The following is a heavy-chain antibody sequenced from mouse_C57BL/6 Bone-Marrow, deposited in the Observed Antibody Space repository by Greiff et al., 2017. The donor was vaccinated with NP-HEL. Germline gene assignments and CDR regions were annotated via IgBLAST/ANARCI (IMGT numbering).Heavy chain of an antibody. CDR3: AIRWLLRYAMDY. V-gene: IGHV1-82*01. CDR2: IYPGDGDT. D-gene: IGHD2-3*01. CDR1: GYAFSSSW. J-gene: IGHJ4*01. Sequence: QVQLQQSGPELVKPGASVKISCKASGYAFSSSWLNWVKQRPGKGLEWIGRIYPGDGDTNYHGKFKGKAPLTADQSSSTASMQLSSLTSEDAAVYCCAIRWLLRYAMDYWGQGTSVTVSS.